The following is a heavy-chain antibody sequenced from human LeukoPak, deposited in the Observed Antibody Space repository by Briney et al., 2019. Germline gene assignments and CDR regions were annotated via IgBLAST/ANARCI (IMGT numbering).Heavy chain of an antibody. J-gene: IGHJ4*02. CDR2: ISYDGSNK. CDR1: GFTFNTYT. V-gene: IGHV3-30-3*01. CDR3: ARDLSGYSVYDPPSFDY. D-gene: IGHD5/OR15-5a*01. Sequence: GFLRLSCAASGFTFNTYTMHWVRQAPGKGLEWVAVISYDGSNKYYADFVKGRFTISRDNSKNTLFLQMNSMGAEDTAVYYCARDLSGYSVYDPPSFDYWGQGTLVTVSS.